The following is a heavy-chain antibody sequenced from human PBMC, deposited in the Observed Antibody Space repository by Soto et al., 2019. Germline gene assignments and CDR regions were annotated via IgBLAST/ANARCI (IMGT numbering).Heavy chain of an antibody. CDR2: ISSTGTST. V-gene: IGHV3-11*06. D-gene: IGHD2-2*02. CDR3: VRDSSDIVVVPAAIEGVRAP. Sequence: QVHLVASGGGLVKPGGSLRLSCSASGFTFSDFYMSWIRQAPGKGLEWVSYISSTGTSTRYADSVKGRFTISRDNAKNSLYLQMNSLRVEDTAVYYCVRDSSDIVVVPAAIEGVRAPWGQGTLVTVSS. J-gene: IGHJ5*02. CDR1: GFTFSDFY.